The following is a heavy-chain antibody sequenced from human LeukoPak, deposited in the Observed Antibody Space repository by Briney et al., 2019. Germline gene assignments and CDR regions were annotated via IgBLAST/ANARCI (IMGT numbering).Heavy chain of an antibody. J-gene: IGHJ4*02. D-gene: IGHD2-21*02. Sequence: GGSLRLSCAASGFTFSRYWMSWVRQAPGKGLEWVANIKQDGSDKYYVDSVKGRFTITRDNAKNSLYLQMSSLRAEDSAVYYCAKDACVGDCNFHFDYWGQGTLVPVSS. CDR1: GFTFSRYW. CDR3: AKDACVGDCNFHFDY. CDR2: IKQDGSDK. V-gene: IGHV3-7*05.